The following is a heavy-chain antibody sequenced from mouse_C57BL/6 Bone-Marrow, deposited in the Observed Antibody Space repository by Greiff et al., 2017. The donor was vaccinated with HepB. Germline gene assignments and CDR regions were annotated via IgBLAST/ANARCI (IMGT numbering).Heavy chain of an antibody. J-gene: IGHJ2*01. CDR3: TTLYYFDY. Sequence: EVKLEESGAELVRPGASVKLSCTASGFNIKDDYMHWVKQRPEQGLEWIGWIEPENGDTEYASKFQGKATITADTSSNTAYLQLSSLTSEDTAVYYCTTLYYFDYWGQGTTLTVSS. CDR2: IEPENGDT. V-gene: IGHV14-4*01. CDR1: GFNIKDDY.